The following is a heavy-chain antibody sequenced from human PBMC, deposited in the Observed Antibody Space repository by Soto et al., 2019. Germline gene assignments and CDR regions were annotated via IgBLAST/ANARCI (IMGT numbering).Heavy chain of an antibody. D-gene: IGHD3-22*01. CDR1: GFTFSSYA. Sequence: GGSLRLSCAASGFTFSSYAMHWVRQAPGKGLEWVAVISYDGSNKYYADSVKGRFTISRDNSKNTLYLQMNSLRAEDTAVYYCARDADYYDSSGYYSYYYYGMDVWGQGTTVTVSS. V-gene: IGHV3-30-3*01. CDR2: ISYDGSNK. CDR3: ARDADYYDSSGYYSYYYYGMDV. J-gene: IGHJ6*02.